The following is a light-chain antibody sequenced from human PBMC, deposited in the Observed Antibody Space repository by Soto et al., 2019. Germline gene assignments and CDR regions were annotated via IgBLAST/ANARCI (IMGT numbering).Light chain of an antibody. V-gene: IGKV3-20*01. CDR2: STS. J-gene: IGKJ2*01. CDR3: QQYGGSPRYT. Sequence: EIVLTQSPGTLSLSPGERATLSCRASQSVSSTYLAWYQQRPGQAPRLLIYSTSSRATGIPDRFSGSGSGTDFTLTISRREHEDFAVYYCQQYGGSPRYTFGQGTKLDIK. CDR1: QSVSSTY.